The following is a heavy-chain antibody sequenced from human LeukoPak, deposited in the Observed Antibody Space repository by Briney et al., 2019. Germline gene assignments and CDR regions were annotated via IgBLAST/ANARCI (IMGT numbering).Heavy chain of an antibody. D-gene: IGHD6-19*01. CDR3: ARTGYSSGVHDYYYGMDV. CDR2: ICYSGST. CDR1: GGSISSYY. V-gene: IGHV4-59*01. J-gene: IGHJ6*02. Sequence: PSETLSLTCTVSGGSISSYYWSWIRQPPGKGLEWIGYICYSGSTNYNPSLKSRVTISVDTSKNQFSLKLSSVTAADTAVYYCARTGYSSGVHDYYYGMDVWGQGTTVTVSS.